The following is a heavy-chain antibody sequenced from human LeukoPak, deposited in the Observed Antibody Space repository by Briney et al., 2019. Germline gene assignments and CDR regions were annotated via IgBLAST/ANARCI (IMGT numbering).Heavy chain of an antibody. CDR1: GFTFNNCA. J-gene: IGHJ6*03. D-gene: IGHD2-2*01. CDR2: ISGSGRST. Sequence: PGGSLRLSCSASGFTFNNCAMNWARQAPGKGLEWVSVISGSGRSTFYADSVKGRFTISRDDSKKMLFLQMNSLRAEDTAIYYCAKEGGPAPYYYYYMDVWGKGSTVTVSS. V-gene: IGHV3-23*01. CDR3: AKEGGPAPYYYYYMDV.